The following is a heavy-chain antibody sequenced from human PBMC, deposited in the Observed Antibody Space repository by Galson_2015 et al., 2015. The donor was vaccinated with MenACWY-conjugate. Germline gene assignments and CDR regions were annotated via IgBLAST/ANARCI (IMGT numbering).Heavy chain of an antibody. J-gene: IGHJ6*04. CDR2: ISRGSVHT. CDR1: GFSFRNYG. D-gene: IGHD6-19*01. Sequence: SLRLPCAGSGFSFRNYGINWIRPAPGKGLGRVSTISRGSVHTYLRVSMGGRINISPANTKNFVFLQLSNLRVEDTAVYYCVASGWSILAGRPSFLDVWGKGTTVIVSS. V-gene: IGHV3-21*06. CDR3: VASGWSILAGRPSFLDV.